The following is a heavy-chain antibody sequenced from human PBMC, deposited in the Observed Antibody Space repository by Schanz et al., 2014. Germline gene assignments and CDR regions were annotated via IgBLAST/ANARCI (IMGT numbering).Heavy chain of an antibody. V-gene: IGHV3-11*06. CDR2: INTGSNYI. CDR3: VRDILHRVYDSGSP. CDR1: GFSFSDYY. Sequence: QVQLVESGGGVVQPGRSLRLSCAASGFSFSDYYMSWIRQAPGKGLEWISFINTGSNYINYADSVKGRFTISRDNAKNSLFLHMNSLRAEDTAVYYCVRDILHRVYDSGSPWGQGTLVTVSS. J-gene: IGHJ5*02. D-gene: IGHD3-10*01.